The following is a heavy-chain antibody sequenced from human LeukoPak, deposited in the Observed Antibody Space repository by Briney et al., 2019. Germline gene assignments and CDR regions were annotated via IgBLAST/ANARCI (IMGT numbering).Heavy chain of an antibody. CDR3: ANGRYYYDSSNYPEFDY. J-gene: IGHJ4*02. Sequence: GGSLRLSCAASGFRFSDYGMHWVRQAPGKGLEWVSFISYEGSNKYYADSVKGRFTISRDNSRNTLYLQMNSLRADDTAVYYCANGRYYYDSSNYPEFDYWGQGTLATVSS. V-gene: IGHV3-30*18. D-gene: IGHD3-22*01. CDR1: GFRFSDYG. CDR2: ISYEGSNK.